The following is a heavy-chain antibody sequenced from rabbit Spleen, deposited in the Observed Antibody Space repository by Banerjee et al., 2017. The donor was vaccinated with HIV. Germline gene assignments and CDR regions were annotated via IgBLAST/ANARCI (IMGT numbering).Heavy chain of an antibody. Sequence: QEQLVESGGGLVQPEGSLTLTCKASGFSFSARDVMCWVRQAPGKGLEWIACIAAGSGGTTYYATWVGGRFTISSDNAHNTVTLQMTNLTAADTATYFCARGGTTLTMIMDLWGQGTLVTVS. J-gene: IGHJ6*01. D-gene: IGHD2-1*01. CDR3: ARGGTTLTMIMDL. CDR1: GFSFSARDV. CDR2: IAAGSGGTT. V-gene: IGHV1S45*01.